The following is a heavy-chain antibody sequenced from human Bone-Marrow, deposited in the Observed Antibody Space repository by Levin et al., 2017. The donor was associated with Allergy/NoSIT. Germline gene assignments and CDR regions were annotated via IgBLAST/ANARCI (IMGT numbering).Heavy chain of an antibody. J-gene: IGHJ6*03. CDR2: ISYDGSNK. V-gene: IGHV3-30-3*01. CDR1: GFTFSSYA. Sequence: PGESLKISCAASGFTFSSYAMHWVRQAPGKGLEWVAVISYDGSNKYYADSVKGRFTITRDNSKNTLYLQMNSLRAEDTAVYYCARCPYTMVGYMDVWGKGTTVTVSS. D-gene: IGHD3-10*01. CDR3: ARCPYTMVGYMDV.